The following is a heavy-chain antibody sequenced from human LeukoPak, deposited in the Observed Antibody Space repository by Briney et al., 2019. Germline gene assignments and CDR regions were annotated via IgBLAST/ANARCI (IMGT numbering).Heavy chain of an antibody. V-gene: IGHV3-7*03. CDR3: ARVGWELLNLHFDP. CDR1: GLTFSIYW. Sequence: PGGSLRLSCAASGLTFSIYWMSWVRQAPGKGLEWVANIKQTGSEIYYMDSVKGRFTISRDNAKNSLYLQMSSLRVEDTAIYSCARVGWELLNLHFDPWGQGTLVTVSS. D-gene: IGHD1-26*01. J-gene: IGHJ5*02. CDR2: IKQTGSEI.